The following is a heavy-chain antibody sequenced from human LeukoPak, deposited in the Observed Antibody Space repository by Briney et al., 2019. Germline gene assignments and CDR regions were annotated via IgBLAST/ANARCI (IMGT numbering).Heavy chain of an antibody. V-gene: IGHV3-23*01. D-gene: IGHD6-13*01. CDR2: ITGSGGAT. Sequence: GGSLRLSCAASGFNFRSYAMSWVRQAPGKGLEWVSGITGSGGATYYADSVKGRFTISRDNSKNALYLQMNSLRAEDTAVYYCAKDSVYSSRRFDPWGQGTLVTVSS. CDR1: GFNFRSYA. J-gene: IGHJ5*02. CDR3: AKDSVYSSRRFDP.